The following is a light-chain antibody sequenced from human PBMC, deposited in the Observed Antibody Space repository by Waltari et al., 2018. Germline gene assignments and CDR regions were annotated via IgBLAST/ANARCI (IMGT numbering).Light chain of an antibody. CDR2: EVT. J-gene: IGLJ2*01. V-gene: IGLV2-23*02. Sequence: QSALTQPASVSGSPGQSITISCTGTSRDVGGYNLVSWYQQHPGKTPKFILYEVTNLPSGVSNGCAGSKSGNTASLTSAGRQAEDEADYYCCSFAGSATSVVFGGGTKLTVL. CDR1: SRDVGGYNL. CDR3: CSFAGSATSVV.